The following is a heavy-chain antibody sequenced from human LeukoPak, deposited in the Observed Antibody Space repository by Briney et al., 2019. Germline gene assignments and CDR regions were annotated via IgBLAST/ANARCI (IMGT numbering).Heavy chain of an antibody. CDR2: INPSGGST. Sequence: GASVKVSCKASGYTFTSYYMHWVRQAPGQGLEWMGIINPSGGSTSYAQKFQGRVTMTRDTSTSTVYMELSSLRSEDTAVYYCARDGGATSYYYYYMDVWGKGTTVTISS. J-gene: IGHJ6*03. CDR3: ARDGGATSYYYYYMDV. V-gene: IGHV1-46*01. CDR1: GYTFTSYY. D-gene: IGHD1-26*01.